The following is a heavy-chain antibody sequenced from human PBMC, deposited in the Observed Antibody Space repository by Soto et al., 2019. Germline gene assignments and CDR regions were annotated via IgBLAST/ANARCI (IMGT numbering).Heavy chain of an antibody. J-gene: IGHJ5*02. V-gene: IGHV1-69*01. D-gene: IGHD6-6*01. Sequence: QVQLVQSGAEVKKPGSSVKVSCKASGDTFSSYAISWVRQAPGQGLEWMGGIIPIFGTANYAQKFQGRVTITADESTSTAYMELSSLRSEDTAVYYCARVGRAARPVGWFDPWGQGTLVTVSS. CDR2: IIPIFGTA. CDR1: GDTFSSYA. CDR3: ARVGRAARPVGWFDP.